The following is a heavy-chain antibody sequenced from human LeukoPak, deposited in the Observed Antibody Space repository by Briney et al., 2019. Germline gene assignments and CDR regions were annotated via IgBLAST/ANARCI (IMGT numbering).Heavy chain of an antibody. CDR1: GFTFSSYA. J-gene: IGHJ4*02. Sequence: PGRSLRLSCAASGFTFSSYAMHWDRQAPGKGLEWVAVISYDGSNKYYADSVKGRFTISRDNSKNTLFLQMNNLRPEDTAVYYCVKDLNGTWSFDYWGQGTLVTVSS. D-gene: IGHD2-8*01. CDR3: VKDLNGTWSFDY. CDR2: ISYDGSNK. V-gene: IGHV3-30*14.